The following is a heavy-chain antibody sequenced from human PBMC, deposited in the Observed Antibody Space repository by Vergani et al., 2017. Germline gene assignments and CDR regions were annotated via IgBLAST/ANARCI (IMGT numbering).Heavy chain of an antibody. Sequence: EVMLVQSGAEVKKPGESLKISCKYSESSFISNEIAWVRQLSGKGLQWMGNINPIDSKIAYSPSFQGQAIMSPDKSITTAYLQWRSLKASDTAIYYCTRDGPGGDGACLHFDHWCQGTQVTVSS. V-gene: IGHV5-51*03. CDR1: ESSFISNE. J-gene: IGHJ4*02. CDR2: INPIDSKI. CDR3: TRDGPGGDGACLHFDH. D-gene: IGHD2-21*01.